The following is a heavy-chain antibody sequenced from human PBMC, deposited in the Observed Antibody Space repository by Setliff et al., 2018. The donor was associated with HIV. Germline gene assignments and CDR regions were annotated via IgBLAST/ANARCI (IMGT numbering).Heavy chain of an antibody. Sequence: ASVKVSCKASGYSFINYGISWVRQAPGQGPEWMGWISPYAGNTDYAPRLLGRDTMTTDTSTSTAYLELRSLTSDDTAVYYCARARLQGIVTAVGPRDNCLDPWGQGTRVTVSS. V-gene: IGHV1-18*01. CDR2: ISPYAGNT. J-gene: IGHJ5*02. CDR3: ARARLQGIVTAVGPRDNCLDP. D-gene: IGHD1-26*01. CDR1: GYSFINYG.